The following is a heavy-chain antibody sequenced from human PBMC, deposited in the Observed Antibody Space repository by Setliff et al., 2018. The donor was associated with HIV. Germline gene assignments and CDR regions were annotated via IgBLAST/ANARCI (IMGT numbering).Heavy chain of an antibody. Sequence: ASEKVSCKASGYTFINYVIHWVRQAPGQRLEWMGWINAGNGDTKYSQKFQGRVTITKDTSASTVYMELSSLRSEDTALYYCTRVMGATTGFHDYWGQGTLVTVSS. V-gene: IGHV1-3*01. D-gene: IGHD1-26*01. CDR3: TRVMGATTGFHDY. CDR1: GYTFINYV. J-gene: IGHJ4*02. CDR2: INAGNGDT.